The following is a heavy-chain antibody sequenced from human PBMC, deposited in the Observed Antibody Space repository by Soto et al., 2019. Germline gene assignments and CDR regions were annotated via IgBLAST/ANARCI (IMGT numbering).Heavy chain of an antibody. CDR2: IKQDGSEK. CDR1: GFTFSGYW. Sequence: EVQLVESGGGLVQPGGSLRLSCAASGFTFSGYWMSWVRQAPGKGLEWVPNIKQDGSEKYYGDSVKGRFTISRDNAKNSLYLLMNSLRAEDTAVYYCAKNNRYCSSTNCFVFDYWGQGTLVTVSS. CDR3: AKNNRYCSSTNCFVFDY. V-gene: IGHV3-7*01. J-gene: IGHJ4*02. D-gene: IGHD2-2*01.